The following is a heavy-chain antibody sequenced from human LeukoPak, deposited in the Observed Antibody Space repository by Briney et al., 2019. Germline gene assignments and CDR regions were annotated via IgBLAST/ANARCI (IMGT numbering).Heavy chain of an antibody. CDR3: ARDPPRYYDSSGYNWFDP. V-gene: IGHV1-2*02. CDR1: GYTFTGYY. D-gene: IGHD3-22*01. J-gene: IGHJ5*02. CDR2: INPNSGGT. Sequence: ASVKVSCKASGYTFTGYYMHWVRQAPGQGLEWVGWINPNSGGTNYAQKFQGRVTMTRDTSISTAYMELSRLRSDDTAVYYCARDPPRYYDSSGYNWFDPWGQGTLVTVSS.